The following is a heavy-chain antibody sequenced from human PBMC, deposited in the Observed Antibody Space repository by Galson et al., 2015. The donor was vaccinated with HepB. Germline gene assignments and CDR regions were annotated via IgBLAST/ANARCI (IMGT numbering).Heavy chain of an antibody. J-gene: IGHJ4*02. V-gene: IGHV3-23*01. CDR1: GFTFSSYA. Sequence: SLRLSCAAFGFTFSSYAMRWVRQAPGKGLEWVSTVSGSGGSTHYADSVNGRFTIPRDNSKNTVYLQMNILRAEDTAVYFCAKAGVVRYYDILPGYYNIYYFDYWGQGTLVTVSS. CDR2: VSGSGGST. D-gene: IGHD3-9*01. CDR3: AKAGVVRYYDILPGYYNIYYFDY.